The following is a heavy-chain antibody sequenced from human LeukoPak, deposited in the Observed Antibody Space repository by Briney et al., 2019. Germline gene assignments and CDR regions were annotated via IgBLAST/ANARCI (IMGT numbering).Heavy chain of an antibody. J-gene: IGHJ4*02. D-gene: IGHD3-22*01. CDR3: AHRSSSVYHFGQFDY. V-gene: IGHV2-5*02. Sequence: ESGPTLVKPTQPLTLTCTFSGFSLTTSGVSVGWIRQPPGKALEWLALIYWDDDKRYSPSLKSRLTITKDTSKNQVVLTMTNMDPVDTASYYCAHRSSSVYHFGQFDYWGQGTLVTVSS. CDR2: IYWDDDK. CDR1: GFSLTTSGVS.